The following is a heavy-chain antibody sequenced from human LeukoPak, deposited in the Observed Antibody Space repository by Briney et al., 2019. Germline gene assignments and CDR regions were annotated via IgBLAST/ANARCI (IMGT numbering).Heavy chain of an antibody. CDR2: MNPNSGNT. J-gene: IGHJ6*03. D-gene: IGHD3-10*01. CDR3: ARGPCYYGSGSYYSTLHYYYYYMDV. V-gene: IGHV1-8*01. CDR1: GYTFTSYD. Sequence: ASLKVSCKASGYTFTSYDINWVRHGTRQGHEWMGWMNPNSGNTGYAQKFQGRGTMTRNTSISTAYMELSSLRSEDTAVYYCARGPCYYGSGSYYSTLHYYYYYMDVWGKGTTVTISS.